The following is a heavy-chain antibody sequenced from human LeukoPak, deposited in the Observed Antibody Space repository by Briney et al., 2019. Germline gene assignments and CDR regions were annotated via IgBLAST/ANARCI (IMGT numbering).Heavy chain of an antibody. V-gene: IGHV4-59*01. CDR2: IYYSGST. D-gene: IGHD6-19*01. CDR1: GGSISSYY. Sequence: SETLSLTCTVSGGSISSYYWSWIRQPPGKGLEWIGYIYYSGSTNYNPSLKSRVTISVDTSKNQFSLKLSSVTAADTAVYYCAKGAKQWVVLGYYFDYWGQGNLVTVSS. J-gene: IGHJ4*02. CDR3: AKGAKQWVVLGYYFDY.